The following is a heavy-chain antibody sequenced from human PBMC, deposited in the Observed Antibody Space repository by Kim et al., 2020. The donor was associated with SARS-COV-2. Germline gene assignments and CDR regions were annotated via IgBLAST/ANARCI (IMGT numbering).Heavy chain of an antibody. CDR3: AKDYYGSGYAFDI. V-gene: IGHV3-23*01. D-gene: IGHD3-10*01. Sequence: ADSVKGRFTISRDNAKNTLYRQMNSLRAEDTAVYYCAKDYYGSGYAFDIWGQGTMVTVSS. J-gene: IGHJ3*02.